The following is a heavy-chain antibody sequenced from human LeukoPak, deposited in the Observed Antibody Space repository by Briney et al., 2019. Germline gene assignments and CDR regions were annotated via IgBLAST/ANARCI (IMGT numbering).Heavy chain of an antibody. V-gene: IGHV1-24*01. CDR1: GYTLTELS. CDR3: ATVYDSSGYAFDI. CDR2: FDPEDGET. D-gene: IGHD3-22*01. J-gene: IGHJ3*02. Sequence: GASVKVSCKVSGYTLTELSMHWVRQAPGRGLEWMGGFDPEDGETIYAQKFQGRVTMTEDTSTDTAYMELSSLRSEDTAVYYCATVYDSSGYAFDIWGQGTMVTVSS.